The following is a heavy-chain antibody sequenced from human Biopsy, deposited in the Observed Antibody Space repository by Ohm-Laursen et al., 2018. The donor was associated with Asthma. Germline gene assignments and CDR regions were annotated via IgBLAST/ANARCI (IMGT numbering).Heavy chain of an antibody. J-gene: IGHJ1*01. D-gene: IGHD3-3*02. CDR3: ARTFHFWSPYHAEHYQL. V-gene: IGHV3-7*01. CDR1: GFTFSDYY. CDR2: IKHDGSEK. Sequence: SLRLSCVASGFTFSDYYMSWIRQAPGKGLEWVANIKHDGSEKNHVDSLKGRFTISRDNAKNSLHLQMNSLRAEDTAVYYCARTFHFWSPYHAEHYQLWGQGTLVTVSS.